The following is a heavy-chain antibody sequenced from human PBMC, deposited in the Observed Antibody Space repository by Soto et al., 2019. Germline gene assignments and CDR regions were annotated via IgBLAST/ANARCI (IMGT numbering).Heavy chain of an antibody. V-gene: IGHV4-39*02. J-gene: IGHJ6*02. CDR2: IYYSGST. Sequence: SETLSLTCTVSGGSISSSSYYWGWIRQPPGKGLEWIGSIYYSGSTYYNPSLKSRVTISVDTSKNQFSLKLSSVTAADTAVYYCARDPTHDSSGSLGNYYYGMDVWGQGTTVTVSS. CDR3: ARDPTHDSSGSLGNYYYGMDV. CDR1: GGSISSSSYY. D-gene: IGHD3-22*01.